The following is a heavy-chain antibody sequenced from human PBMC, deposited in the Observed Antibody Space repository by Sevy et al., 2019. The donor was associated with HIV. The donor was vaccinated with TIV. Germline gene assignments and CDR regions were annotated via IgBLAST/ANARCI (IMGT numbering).Heavy chain of an antibody. CDR1: GSSINSGGYY. V-gene: IGHV4-31*03. CDR2: IHYSRGT. D-gene: IGHD6-13*01. J-gene: IGHJ4*02. Sequence: SETLSPTCTVSGSSINSGGYYWNWIRHHPGKGLEGIGHIHYSRGTYYNTSLKRRITISLDPSKNQFSLKVNTVTAADTAVYYCAGETEPGTIHWGQGALVTVSS. CDR3: AGETEPGTIH.